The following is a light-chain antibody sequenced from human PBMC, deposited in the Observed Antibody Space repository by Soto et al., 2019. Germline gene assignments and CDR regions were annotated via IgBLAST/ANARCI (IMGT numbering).Light chain of an antibody. J-gene: IGLJ2*01. Sequence: QSALTQPPSASGSPGQSVTISCTGTSSDVSASNYVSWYQQSPGKAPKPLINEVSKRPSGVADRFSGSKSGNRASLTVSGLQAEDEADYDCNSYAGHKFGIFGGGTQLTLL. CDR1: SSDVSASNY. V-gene: IGLV2-8*01. CDR3: NSYAGHKFGI. CDR2: EVS.